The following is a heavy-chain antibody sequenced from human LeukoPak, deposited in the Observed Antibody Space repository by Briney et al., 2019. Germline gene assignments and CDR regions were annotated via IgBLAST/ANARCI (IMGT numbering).Heavy chain of an antibody. D-gene: IGHD3-10*02. V-gene: IGHV3-48*03. J-gene: IGHJ6*04. CDR3: AELGITMIGGV. CDR1: GFTFSSYE. CDR2: ISSSGSTI. Sequence: GRSLRLSCAASGFTFSSYEMNWVRQAPGKGLEWVSYISSSGSTIYYADSVKGRFTISRDNAKNSLYLQMNSLSAEDTAVYYCAELGITMIGGVWGKGTTVTISS.